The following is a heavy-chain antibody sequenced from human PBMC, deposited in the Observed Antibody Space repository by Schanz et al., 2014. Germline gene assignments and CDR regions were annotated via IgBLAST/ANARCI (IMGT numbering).Heavy chain of an antibody. J-gene: IGHJ4*02. CDR3: ARDAADFYDILTEEDY. Sequence: QIQLVQSGPEVKKPGATVQVSCKASGYTFTSYGISWVRQAPGQGLEWMGWISAYNGNTKYPQKLQGSVTMTTDTSTSTAYMELRSLSSDDTAVYYCARDAADFYDILTEEDYWGQGTLVTVSS. V-gene: IGHV1-18*01. D-gene: IGHD3-9*01. CDR2: ISAYNGNT. CDR1: GYTFTSYG.